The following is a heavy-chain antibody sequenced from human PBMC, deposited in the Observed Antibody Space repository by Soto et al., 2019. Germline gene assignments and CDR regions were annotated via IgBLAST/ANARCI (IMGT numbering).Heavy chain of an antibody. D-gene: IGHD3-3*01. CDR1: GYTFTSYG. CDR3: ARDRHDFWSGQPVDY. J-gene: IGHJ4*02. V-gene: IGHV1-18*01. CDR2: ISAYNGNT. Sequence: QVQLVQSGAEVKKPGASVKVSCKASGYTFTSYGISWVRQAPGQGLEWMGWISAYNGNTNYAQKLQGRVTMTTDTSXXTAYMELRSLRSDDTAVYYCARDRHDFWSGQPVDYWGQGTLVTVSS.